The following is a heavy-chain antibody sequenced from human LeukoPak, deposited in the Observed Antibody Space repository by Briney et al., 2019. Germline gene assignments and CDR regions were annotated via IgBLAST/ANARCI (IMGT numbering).Heavy chain of an antibody. V-gene: IGHV3-64D*06. CDR3: VKGGIAAADNYFDY. CDR2: ISGNGDST. Sequence: GGSLRLSCSASGFTFRSYAMHWVRQAPGKGLEYVSAISGNGDSTYYADSVKGTFTISRDNSKNTLYLQMSGLRAEDTAVYYCVKGGIAAADNYFDYWGQGTLVTVSS. CDR1: GFTFRSYA. J-gene: IGHJ4*02. D-gene: IGHD6-13*01.